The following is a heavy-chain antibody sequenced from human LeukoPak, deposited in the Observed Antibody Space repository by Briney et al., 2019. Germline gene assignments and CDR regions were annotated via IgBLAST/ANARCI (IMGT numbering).Heavy chain of an antibody. V-gene: IGHV1-2*02. Sequence: ASVKVSCKASGYTFTGYYMHWVRQAPGQGLEWMGWINPNCGGTNYAQKFQGRVTMTRDTSISTAYMELSRLRSDDTAVYYCARGYCSSTSCYTGYFDYWGQGTLVTVSS. CDR1: GYTFTGYY. J-gene: IGHJ4*02. CDR2: INPNCGGT. CDR3: ARGYCSSTSCYTGYFDY. D-gene: IGHD2-2*02.